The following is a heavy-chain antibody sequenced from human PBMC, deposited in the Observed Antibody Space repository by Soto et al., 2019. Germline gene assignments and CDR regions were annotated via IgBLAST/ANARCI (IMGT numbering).Heavy chain of an antibody. Sequence: QVQLVQSGAEVKKPGSSVKVSCKASGGTFSSYAISWVRQAPGQELEWMGGIIPISDTTNYAQKFQGRVTITADESTSTAYMELSSLRSEDTAVYYCARSQGSSTSLEIYYYYYYGMDVWGQGTTVTVSS. V-gene: IGHV1-69*01. D-gene: IGHD2-2*01. J-gene: IGHJ6*02. CDR3: ARSQGSSTSLEIYYYYYYGMDV. CDR1: GGTFSSYA. CDR2: IIPISDTT.